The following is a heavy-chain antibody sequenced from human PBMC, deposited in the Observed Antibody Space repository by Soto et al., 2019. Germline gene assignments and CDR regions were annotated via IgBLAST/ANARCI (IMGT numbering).Heavy chain of an antibody. D-gene: IGHD6-13*01. J-gene: IGHJ6*02. Sequence: SVKVSCKASGYTFTSYYMHWVRQAPGQGLEWMGIINPSGGSTSYAQKFQGRVTMTRDTSTSTAYMELSSLRSEDTAVYYCARDLYSSSWYVHNHYYGMDVWGQGTTVTVSS. V-gene: IGHV1-46*01. CDR2: INPSGGST. CDR3: ARDLYSSSWYVHNHYYGMDV. CDR1: GYTFTSYY.